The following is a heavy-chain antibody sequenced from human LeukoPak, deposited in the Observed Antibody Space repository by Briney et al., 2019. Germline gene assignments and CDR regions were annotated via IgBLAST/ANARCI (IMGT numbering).Heavy chain of an antibody. V-gene: IGHV4-39*07. J-gene: IGHJ5*02. Sequence: SETLSLTCTVSGGSISSSSYYWGWIRQPPGKGLEWIGRIYTSGSTNYNPSLKSRVTMSVDTSKNQFSLKLSSVTAADTAVYYCARDPGCSSTSCYLNWFDPWGQGTLVTVSS. D-gene: IGHD2-2*01. CDR2: IYTSGST. CDR1: GGSISSSSYY. CDR3: ARDPGCSSTSCYLNWFDP.